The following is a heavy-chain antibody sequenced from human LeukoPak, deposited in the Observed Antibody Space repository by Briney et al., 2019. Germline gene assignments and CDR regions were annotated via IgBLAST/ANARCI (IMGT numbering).Heavy chain of an antibody. CDR3: ATSAVTAWFDY. Sequence: GGSLRLSCAASGFTFSSYAMHWVRQAPGKGLEWVAVISYDGSNKYYADSVKGRFTISRDNSKNTLYLQMNSLRAEDTAVYYCATSAVTAWFDYWGQGTLVTVSS. CDR2: ISYDGSNK. CDR1: GFTFSSYA. V-gene: IGHV3-30*04. D-gene: IGHD4-17*01. J-gene: IGHJ4*02.